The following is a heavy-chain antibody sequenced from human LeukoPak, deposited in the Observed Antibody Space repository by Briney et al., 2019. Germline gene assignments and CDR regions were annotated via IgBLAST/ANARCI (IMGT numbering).Heavy chain of an antibody. V-gene: IGHV3-21*04. CDR2: ISSSSSYI. CDR3: ARVPFRGATTFWYFQH. D-gene: IGHD1-26*01. Sequence: GGPLRLSCAASGFTFSSYSMNWVRQAPGKGLEWVSSISSSSSYIYYADSVKGRFTISRDNAKNSLYLQMNSLRAENTAVYYCARVPFRGATTFWYFQHWGQGTLVTVSS. J-gene: IGHJ1*01. CDR1: GFTFSSYS.